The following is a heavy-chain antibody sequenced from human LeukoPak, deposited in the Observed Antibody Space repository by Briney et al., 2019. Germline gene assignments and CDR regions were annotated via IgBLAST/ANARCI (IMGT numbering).Heavy chain of an antibody. J-gene: IGHJ4*02. CDR1: GYTFTSYG. CDR3: ARGVGQRTYDFWSGWYFDY. CDR2: ISAYNGNT. Sequence: ASVKVSCKASGYTFTSYGISWVRQAPGQGLEWMGWISAYNGNTNYAQKLQGRVTMTTDTSTSTAYMELRSLRSDDTAVYYCARGVGQRTYDFWSGWYFDYWGQGTLVTVSS. D-gene: IGHD3-3*01. V-gene: IGHV1-18*01.